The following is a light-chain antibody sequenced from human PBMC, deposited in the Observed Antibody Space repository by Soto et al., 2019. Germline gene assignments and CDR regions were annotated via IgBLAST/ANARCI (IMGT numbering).Light chain of an antibody. CDR3: CSYAGSYTFV. V-gene: IGLV2-11*01. CDR1: SSDVGVYNY. CDR2: DVS. J-gene: IGLJ1*01. Sequence: QSVLTQPRSVSGSPGQTVTIPCTGTSSDVGVYNYVSWYQQYPGKAPKSMIYDVSKRPSGVPDRFSGSKSDNTTSLTISGLQAEDEADYYCCSYAGSYTFVFGIGTKVTVL.